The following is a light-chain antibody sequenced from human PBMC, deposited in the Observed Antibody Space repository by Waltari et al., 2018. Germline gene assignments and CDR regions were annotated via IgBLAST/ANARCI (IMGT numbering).Light chain of an antibody. CDR3: SSYTTSSTVYV. CDR2: DVT. CDR1: SSDVGTYDY. Sequence: QSALTQPASVSGSPGQSITISCTGTSSDVGTYDYVSWYQQHPGKAPKLMIYDVTKRPPWMANRCSGSKSGNTASLTISVLPAEDEADYYCSSYTTSSTVYVFGTGTKVTVL. J-gene: IGLJ1*01. V-gene: IGLV2-14*03.